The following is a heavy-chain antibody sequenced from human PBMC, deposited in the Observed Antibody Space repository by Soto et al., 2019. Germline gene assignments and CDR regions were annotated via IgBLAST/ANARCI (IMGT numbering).Heavy chain of an antibody. J-gene: IGHJ6*02. CDR2: SRDKAQGYST. V-gene: IGHV3-72*01. CDR3: ARTSSVHYGMDV. Sequence: EVQLVESGGGLVQPGGSLRLSCAGSGFTLSDHYIDWVRQAPGKGLEWVGRSRDKAQGYSTAYAASVKGRFTTSRDNSKNTLYLEMNSLRTEDTAVYYAARTSSVHYGMDVWGQGTTVTVSS. CDR1: GFTLSDHY. D-gene: IGHD2-2*01.